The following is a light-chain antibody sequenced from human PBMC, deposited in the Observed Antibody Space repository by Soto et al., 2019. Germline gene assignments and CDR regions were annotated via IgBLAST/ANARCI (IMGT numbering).Light chain of an antibody. CDR3: QQYNSYWT. CDR2: AAS. J-gene: IGKJ1*01. CDR1: QDISSS. V-gene: IGKV1-9*01. Sequence: DIQMTQSPSFLSASVGDRVTITCRASQDISSSLAWYQQKPGKAPKFLIYAASYVQTGAPSRFSGSGSGTEFTLTISSLQPDDFATYYCQQYNSYWTFGQGTKVDIK.